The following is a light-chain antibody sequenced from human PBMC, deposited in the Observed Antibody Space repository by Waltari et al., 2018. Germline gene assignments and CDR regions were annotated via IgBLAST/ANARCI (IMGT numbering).Light chain of an antibody. CDR3: CSYAGSSTYV. Sequence: QSALTQPASVSGSPGQSITISCNGTSSDVGSYNLVSWYQQHPGKAPKLMIYEVSKRPSGVSNRFSGSKSGKTASLTISGLQAEDEADYYCCSYAGSSTYVFGTGTKVTVL. V-gene: IGLV2-23*02. J-gene: IGLJ1*01. CDR2: EVS. CDR1: SSDVGSYNL.